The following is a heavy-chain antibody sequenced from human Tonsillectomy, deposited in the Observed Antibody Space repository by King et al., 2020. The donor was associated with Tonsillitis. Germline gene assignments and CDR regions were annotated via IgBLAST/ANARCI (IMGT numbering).Heavy chain of an antibody. Sequence: QLVQSGAEVKKPGASVKVSCKASGYTFTSYYMHWVRQAPGQGLEWMGIINPSGGSTSYAQKFQGRVTMTRDTSTSTVYMELSSLRSEDTAVYYCARGRSGVTDPYGMDVWGQGTTVTVSS. CDR2: INPSGGST. CDR3: ARGRSGVTDPYGMDV. V-gene: IGHV1-46*01. CDR1: GYTFTSYY. D-gene: IGHD1-26*01. J-gene: IGHJ6*02.